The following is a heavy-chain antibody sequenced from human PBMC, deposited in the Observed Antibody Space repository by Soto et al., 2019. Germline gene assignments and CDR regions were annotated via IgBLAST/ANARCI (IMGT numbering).Heavy chain of an antibody. CDR1: GGSFSGYY. V-gene: IGHV4-34*01. Sequence: SETLSLTCAVYGGSFSGYYWSWIRQPPGKGLEWIGEINHSGSTNYNPSLKSRVTISVDTSKNQFSLKLSSVTAADTAVYYCVRGVAYSSSWYFDYWGQGTLVTVSS. D-gene: IGHD6-13*01. CDR3: VRGVAYSSSWYFDY. CDR2: INHSGST. J-gene: IGHJ4*02.